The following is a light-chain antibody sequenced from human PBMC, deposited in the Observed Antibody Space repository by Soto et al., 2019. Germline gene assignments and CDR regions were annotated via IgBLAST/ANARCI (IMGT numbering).Light chain of an antibody. CDR2: EVS. V-gene: IGLV2-14*01. Sequence: QSALTQPASVSGSPGQSITISCTGTSSDVGAYKYVSWYQQHPGKAPKVVIYEVSNRPSGVSDRFSGSKSGNTASLTISGLQADDEADYYCSSYSSSSTLYVFGAGTKLTVL. J-gene: IGLJ1*01. CDR1: SSDVGAYKY. CDR3: SSYSSSSTLYV.